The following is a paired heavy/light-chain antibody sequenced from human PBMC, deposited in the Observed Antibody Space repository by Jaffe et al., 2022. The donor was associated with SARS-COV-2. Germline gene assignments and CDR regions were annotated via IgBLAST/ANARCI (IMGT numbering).Light chain of an antibody. Sequence: SHELTQPPSVSVSPGQTARITCSGDALAEQSAYWYQQMPGQAPVLVIHEDTKRPSGIPERFSGSSSGTTVTLIISGVQAEDEADYYCQAADTTVTYWMFGGGTKLTVL. CDR2: EDT. CDR3: QAADTTVTYWM. V-gene: IGLV3-25*03. J-gene: IGLJ3*02. CDR1: ALAEQS.
Heavy chain of an antibody. D-gene: IGHD2-8*02. Sequence: EVQVVQSGAEVKKPGESLKISCQTSGYSFTNYWIGWVRQMPGKGLEWMGIIYPGDSDTRYSPSFQGQVSISADKSTATAYLQWSSLTASDTAMYYCARRLEDYSETGGLGAFDYWGQGTQVTVSS. V-gene: IGHV5-51*01. J-gene: IGHJ4*02. CDR3: ARRLEDYSETGGLGAFDY. CDR2: IYPGDSDT. CDR1: GYSFTNYW.